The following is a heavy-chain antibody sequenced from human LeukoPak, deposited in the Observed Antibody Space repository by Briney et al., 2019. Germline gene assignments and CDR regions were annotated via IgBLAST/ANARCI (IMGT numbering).Heavy chain of an antibody. CDR2: ISWNSGSI. CDR1: GFTFDDYA. CDR3: VRGSYGVSTWFDP. D-gene: IGHD1-26*01. J-gene: IGHJ5*02. Sequence: PGRSLRPSCAASGFTFDDYAVHWVRQAPGKGLEWVSGISWNSGSIGYADSVKGRFTISRDNAKNSLYLQMNSLRAEDTALYYCVRGSYGVSTWFDPWGQGTLVTVSS. V-gene: IGHV3-9*01.